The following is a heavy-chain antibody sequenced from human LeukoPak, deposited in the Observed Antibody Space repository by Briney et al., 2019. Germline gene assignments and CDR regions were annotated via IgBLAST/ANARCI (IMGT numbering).Heavy chain of an antibody. V-gene: IGHV4-39*01. CDR2: IYYSGST. J-gene: IGHJ5*02. D-gene: IGHD6-6*01. Sequence: SETLSLTCTVSGGSISSSSYYWGWIRQPPGKGLEWIGSIYYSGSTYYNPSLKSRVTISVDTSKNQFSLKLSSVTAADTAVYYCARGIAARPPFDPWGQGTLVTVSS. CDR1: GGSISSSSYY. CDR3: ARGIAARPPFDP.